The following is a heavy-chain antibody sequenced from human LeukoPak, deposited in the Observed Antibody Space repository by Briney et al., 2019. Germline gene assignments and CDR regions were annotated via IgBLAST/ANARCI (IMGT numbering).Heavy chain of an antibody. Sequence: SETLSLTCAVYGGSFSGYYWSWIRQPPGKGLEWIGEINHSGSTNYNPSLKSRVTISVDTSKNQFSLKLSSVTAADTAVYYCARGWGSSWYSLRNWFDPWGQGTLVTVSS. D-gene: IGHD6-13*01. CDR3: ARGWGSSWYSLRNWFDP. V-gene: IGHV4-34*01. J-gene: IGHJ5*02. CDR2: INHSGST. CDR1: GGSFSGYY.